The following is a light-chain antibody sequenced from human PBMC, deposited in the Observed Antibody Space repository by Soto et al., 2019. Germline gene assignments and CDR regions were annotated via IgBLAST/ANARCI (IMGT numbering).Light chain of an antibody. CDR1: QSVSAN. J-gene: IGKJ4*01. Sequence: EIVMTQSPDTLSVSPGERATLSCRASQSVSANLAWYQQKPGQAPRLLIYGASTRATGIPARFSGSGSGTEFTLTISSLQSEDFAVYYCQQYHIWLTFGGGTKVEIK. V-gene: IGKV3-15*01. CDR3: QQYHIWLT. CDR2: GAS.